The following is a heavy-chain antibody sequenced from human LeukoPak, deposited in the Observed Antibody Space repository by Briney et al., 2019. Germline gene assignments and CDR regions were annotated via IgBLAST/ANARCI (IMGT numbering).Heavy chain of an antibody. CDR3: AKDRTVGASYWYFDL. J-gene: IGHJ2*01. CDR2: IWNDGSNK. Sequence: GRSLRLSCAASGFTFSSYGMHWVRQAPGKGLEWVAVIWNDGSNKYYADSVKGRFTISRDNSKNTLYLQMNSLRADDTAIYYCAKDRTVGASYWYFDLWGRGTLVTVPS. D-gene: IGHD1-26*01. CDR1: GFTFSSYG. V-gene: IGHV3-33*06.